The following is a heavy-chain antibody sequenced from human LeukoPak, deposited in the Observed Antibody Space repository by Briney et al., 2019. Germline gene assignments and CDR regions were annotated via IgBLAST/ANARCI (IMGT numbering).Heavy chain of an antibody. CDR1: GYTLTELS. D-gene: IGHD2-15*01. CDR3: ATDFAPPPVADAFDI. CDR2: FDPEDGET. J-gene: IGHJ3*02. V-gene: IGHV1-24*01. Sequence: ASVKVSCKVSGYTLTELSMHWVRQAPGKGLEWMGGFDPEDGETIYAQKFQGRVTMTEDTSTDTAYMELSSLRSEDTAVYCCATDFAPPPVADAFDIWGQGTMVTVSS.